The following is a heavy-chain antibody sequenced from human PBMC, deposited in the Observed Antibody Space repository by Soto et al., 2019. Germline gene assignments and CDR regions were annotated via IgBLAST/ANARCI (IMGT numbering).Heavy chain of an antibody. Sequence: SETLSLTCPVSGGSISSSSYYWGWIRQPPGKGLEWTGSIYYSVSTYYNPSLKSRVTISVDTSKNQFSLKLSCVTAADTAVYYCARMGGGCDFWSGCYYYYGMDVWGQGTTVTVSS. J-gene: IGHJ6*02. D-gene: IGHD3-3*01. CDR1: GGSISSSSYY. CDR2: IYYSVST. V-gene: IGHV4-39*01. CDR3: ARMGGGCDFWSGCYYYYGMDV.